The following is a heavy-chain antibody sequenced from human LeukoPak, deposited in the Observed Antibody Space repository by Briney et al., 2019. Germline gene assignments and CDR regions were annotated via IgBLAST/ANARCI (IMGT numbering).Heavy chain of an antibody. D-gene: IGHD3-22*01. J-gene: IGHJ3*02. V-gene: IGHV4-61*08. CDR3: ARVNDSSGYYYDAFDI. CDR1: GGSISSGDYY. CDR2: IYYSGST. Sequence: SQTLSLTCTVSGGSISSGDYYWSWIRQPPGKGLEWIGYIYYSGSTNYNPSLKSRVTISVDTSKNQFSLKLSSVTAADTAVYYCARVNDSSGYYYDAFDIWGQGTMVTVSS.